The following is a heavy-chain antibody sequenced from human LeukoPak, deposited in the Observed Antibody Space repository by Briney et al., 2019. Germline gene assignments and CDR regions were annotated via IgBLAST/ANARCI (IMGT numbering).Heavy chain of an antibody. CDR1: GFTFSSYW. CDR2: IKQDGSEK. D-gene: IGHD3-16*02. CDR3: ASEWRYDYVWGSYRFNGDAFDI. Sequence: QSGGSLRLSCAASGFTFSSYWMSWVRQAPGKGLEWVANIKQDGSEKYYVGSVKGRFTISRDNAKNSLYLQMNSLRAEDTAVYYCASEWRYDYVWGSYRFNGDAFDIWGQGTMVTVSS. J-gene: IGHJ3*02. V-gene: IGHV3-7*01.